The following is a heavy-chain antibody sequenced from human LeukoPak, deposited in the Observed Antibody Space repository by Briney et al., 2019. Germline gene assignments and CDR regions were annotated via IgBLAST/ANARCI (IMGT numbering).Heavy chain of an antibody. V-gene: IGHV4-34*01. Sequence: SETLSLTCTVSGGSISSYYWSWIRQPPGKGLEWIGEINHSGSTNYNPSLKSRVTISVDTSKNQFSLKLSSVTAADTAVYYCARGFPPYDYVWGSYRLYYFDYWGQGTLVTVSS. CDR3: ARGFPPYDYVWGSYRLYYFDY. J-gene: IGHJ4*02. CDR1: GGSISSYY. CDR2: INHSGST. D-gene: IGHD3-16*02.